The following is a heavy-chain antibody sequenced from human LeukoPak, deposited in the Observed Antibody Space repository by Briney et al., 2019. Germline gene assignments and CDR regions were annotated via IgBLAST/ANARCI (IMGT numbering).Heavy chain of an antibody. CDR2: IKQDGSDK. D-gene: IGHD3-3*01. J-gene: IGHJ4*02. CDR1: GFTFSSYW. CDR3: AGEVWVKYDFWSGYSYY. Sequence: GGSLRLSCVVSGFTFSSYWMSWVRQAPGKGLEWVANIKQDGSDKYYVDSVKGRFTISRDNAKNSLYLQMNSLRAADTAVYYCAGEVWVKYDFWSGYSYYWGQGTPVTVSS. V-gene: IGHV3-7*01.